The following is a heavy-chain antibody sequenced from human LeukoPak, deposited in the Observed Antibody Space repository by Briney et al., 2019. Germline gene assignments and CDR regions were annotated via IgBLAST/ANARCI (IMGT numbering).Heavy chain of an antibody. D-gene: IGHD4-23*01. CDR2: IYYSGST. V-gene: IGHV4-61*08. Sequence: SQTLSLTCTVSGGSISSGDYYWSWIRQPPGKGLEWIGYIYYSGSTNYNPSLKSRVTISVDTSKNQFSLKLSSVTAADTAVYYCARMGRRRWSSLFDYWGQGTLVTVSS. CDR1: GGSISSGDYY. J-gene: IGHJ4*02. CDR3: ARMGRRRWSSLFDY.